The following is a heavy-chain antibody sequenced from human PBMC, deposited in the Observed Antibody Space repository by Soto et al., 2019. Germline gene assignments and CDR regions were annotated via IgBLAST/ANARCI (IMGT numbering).Heavy chain of an antibody. D-gene: IGHD2-15*01. CDR2: IIPIFGTA. Sequence: GASVKVSCKASGGTFSSYAISWVRQAPGQGLEWMGGIIPIFGTANYAQKFQGRVTITADESTSTAYMELSSLRSEDTAVYYCARSLVVVAVNWFDPWGQGTLVTVSS. J-gene: IGHJ5*02. CDR3: ARSLVVVAVNWFDP. CDR1: GGTFSSYA. V-gene: IGHV1-69*13.